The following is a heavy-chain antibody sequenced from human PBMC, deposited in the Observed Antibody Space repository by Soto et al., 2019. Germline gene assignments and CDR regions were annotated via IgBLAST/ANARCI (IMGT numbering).Heavy chain of an antibody. Sequence: GGSLRLSCAASGFTFSSYGMHWVRQAPGKGLEWVAVISYDGSNKYYADSVKGRFTISRDNSKNTLYLQMNSLRAEDTAVYYCAISPRLGYCSGGSCYPSDYWGQGTLVTVSS. CDR1: GFTFSSYG. V-gene: IGHV3-30*03. D-gene: IGHD2-15*01. CDR3: AISPRLGYCSGGSCYPSDY. J-gene: IGHJ4*02. CDR2: ISYDGSNK.